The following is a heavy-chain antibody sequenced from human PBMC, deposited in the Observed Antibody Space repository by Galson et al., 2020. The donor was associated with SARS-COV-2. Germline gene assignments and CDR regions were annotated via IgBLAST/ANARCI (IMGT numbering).Heavy chain of an antibody. CDR1: RGSISNHY. CDR2: IYDSGTT. D-gene: IGHD1-26*01. V-gene: IGHV4-59*08. CDR3: AKLAEGRRSSEDY. J-gene: IGHJ4*02. Sequence: ETSETLSLTCTVSRGSISNHYWSWIRQPPGKGLEWIGYIYDSGTTNFNPSLKSRVTISLDTPKNQFSLKVNSVTAADTAVYYCAKLAEGRRSSEDYWGQGTRVTVSS.